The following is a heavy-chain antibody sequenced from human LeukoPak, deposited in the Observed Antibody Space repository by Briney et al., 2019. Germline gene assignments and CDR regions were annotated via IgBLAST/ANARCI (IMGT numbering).Heavy chain of an antibody. CDR2: LYSTGTT. Sequence: GGSLRLSCAASGFTVSGNYMSWVRQAPGKGLEWVSVLYSTGTTYYADSVKGRFTISRDNSKNTLYLQVNSLRAEDTALYYCARVPTRQYYYMDVWGKGTTVTVSS. V-gene: IGHV3-53*01. J-gene: IGHJ6*03. CDR1: GFTVSGNY. CDR3: ARVPTRQYYYMDV.